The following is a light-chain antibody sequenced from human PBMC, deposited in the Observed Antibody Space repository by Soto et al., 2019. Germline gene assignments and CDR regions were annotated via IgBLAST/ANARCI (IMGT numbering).Light chain of an antibody. J-gene: IGKJ1*01. CDR1: QSISGW. CDR2: DAS. V-gene: IGKV1-5*01. CDR3: QQYSSYRT. Sequence: DIQMTQSPSTLSASVGDRVTITCRASQSISGWLAWYQQKPGKAPKLLIYDASSLESGVPSRFSGSGSGTEFTLTISSLQPDDFATYHCQQYSSYRTFGQGTKVDIK.